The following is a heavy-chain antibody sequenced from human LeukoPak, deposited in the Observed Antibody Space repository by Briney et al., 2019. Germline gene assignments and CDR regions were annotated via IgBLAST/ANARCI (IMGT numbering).Heavy chain of an antibody. CDR3: ARQYYGSGWYLDF. CDR1: GGSFSSYTFY. D-gene: IGHD3-10*01. V-gene: IGHV4-39*01. CDR2: INYSGST. J-gene: IGHJ2*01. Sequence: SETLSLTCTVSGGSFSSYTFYWGWIRQPPGKGLEWIGNINYSGSTYYNPSLKSRVTISVDTSKNQFSLKLSSVTAADTAVYYCARQYYGSGWYLDFWGRGTLVIVSS.